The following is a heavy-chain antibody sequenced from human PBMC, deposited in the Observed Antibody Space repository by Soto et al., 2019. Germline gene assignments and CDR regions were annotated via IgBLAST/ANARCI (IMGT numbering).Heavy chain of an antibody. Sequence: GASVKVSCKASGYTFTSYGISWVRQAPGQGLERMGWINAYNGNTNYAQKLQGRVTMTTDTSTSTAYMELRGLRSDDTAVYYCASDQYDFWSGYYTTLPVDYWGQGTLVTVSS. CDR1: GYTFTSYG. CDR3: ASDQYDFWSGYYTTLPVDY. J-gene: IGHJ4*02. CDR2: INAYNGNT. D-gene: IGHD3-3*01. V-gene: IGHV1-18*01.